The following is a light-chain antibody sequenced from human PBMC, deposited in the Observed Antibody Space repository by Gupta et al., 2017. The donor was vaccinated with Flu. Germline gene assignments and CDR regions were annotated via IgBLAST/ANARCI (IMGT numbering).Light chain of an antibody. CDR3: HQRSDWPAT. CDR2: DAS. V-gene: IGKV3-11*01. CDR1: HGVGNF. J-gene: IGKJ4*01. Sequence: EIVLTQSPATLSSSPGERATLSCRASHGVGNFLAWYQQKPGQSPRLLIYDASKRATGTPGRFSGSGSGTEFTLTISCLEPEDFAIYYCHQRSDWPATFGGGTKIEIK.